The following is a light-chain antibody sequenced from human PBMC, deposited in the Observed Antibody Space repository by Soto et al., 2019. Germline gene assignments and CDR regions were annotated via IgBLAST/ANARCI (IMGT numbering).Light chain of an antibody. J-gene: IGKJ1*01. CDR3: QQYGSSGT. Sequence: ETVMTQSPGTLSVSPGESATLSCRAGQTVGNSLAWYQQKPGQAPRLLIYDASNRATGIPARFSGSGSGTDFTLTISSLEPEDFGVYYCQQYGSSGTFGQGTKVDIK. CDR2: DAS. V-gene: IGKV3-20*01. CDR1: QTVGNS.